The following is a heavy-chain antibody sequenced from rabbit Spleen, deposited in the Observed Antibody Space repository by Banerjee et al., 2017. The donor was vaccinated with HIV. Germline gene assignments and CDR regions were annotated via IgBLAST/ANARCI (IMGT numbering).Heavy chain of an antibody. V-gene: IGHV1S47*01. D-gene: IGHD8-1*01. CDR1: GFDFSNYG. CDR2: IDPIFSST. CDR3: ARHAGYAGYGYSTLDL. Sequence: QEQLVESGGGLVQPGGSLKLSCKASGFDFSNYGVSWVRQAPGKGLEWIGYIDPIFSSTYYATWVNGRFTVSSHNAQNTLYLQLNSLTAADTATYFCARHAGYAGYGYSTLDLWGPGTLVTVS. J-gene: IGHJ4*01.